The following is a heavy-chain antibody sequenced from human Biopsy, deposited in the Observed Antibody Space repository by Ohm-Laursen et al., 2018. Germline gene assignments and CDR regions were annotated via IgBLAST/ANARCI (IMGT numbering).Heavy chain of an antibody. V-gene: IGHV1-69*13. CDR3: ATKLTGYFHH. D-gene: IGHD3-9*01. CDR1: GGTFSNYG. CDR2: NIPILGTG. J-gene: IGHJ1*01. Sequence: VKISCKAPGGTFSNYGVNWVRQAPGQGLEWLGGNIPILGTGNYAQKFQDRVMVAADTSTSTATMELRSLRSDDTAVYYCATKLTGYFHHWGQGTLVIVSS.